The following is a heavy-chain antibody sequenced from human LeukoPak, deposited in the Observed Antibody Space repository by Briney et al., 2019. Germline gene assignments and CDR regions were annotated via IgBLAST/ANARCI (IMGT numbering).Heavy chain of an antibody. CDR2: IYYSGTT. J-gene: IGHJ4*02. D-gene: IGHD2-15*01. V-gene: IGHV4-39*01. CDR3: ARLVGAATDPFDY. CDR1: GGSITSTTRY. Sequence: SETLSLTCSVSGGSITSTTRYWGWIRQPPGKGLEWIGTIYYSGTTYHNPSLKSRVTISVDTSKNQFSLKLSSVTAADTAVYYCARLVGAATDPFDYWGQGTLVTVSS.